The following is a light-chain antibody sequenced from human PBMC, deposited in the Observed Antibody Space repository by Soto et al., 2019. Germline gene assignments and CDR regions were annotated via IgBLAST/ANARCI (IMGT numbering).Light chain of an antibody. V-gene: IGKV1-39*01. CDR2: AAS. Sequence: DVQMTQSPSSLSASVGDRVTITCRASESIASYLQWYQQKPGQAPKLLIYAASSLQTGLPSRFSGSGSGTDFTLTISSLQPEDFAVYYCHQTYTRPETFGPGTKV. CDR1: ESIASY. CDR3: HQTYTRPET. J-gene: IGKJ3*01.